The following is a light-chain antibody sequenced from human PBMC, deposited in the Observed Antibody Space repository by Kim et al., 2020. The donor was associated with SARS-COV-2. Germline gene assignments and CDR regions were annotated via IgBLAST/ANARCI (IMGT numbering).Light chain of an antibody. Sequence: QKVTLSGSGGSANLGSNYVYWYQQLPGTAPKLLIYRNTQRPSGVPDRFSGSKSGTSASLAISGLRSEDEADYYCAAWDDSLSGHWVFGGGTQLTVL. CDR3: AAWDDSLSGHWV. CDR2: RNT. V-gene: IGLV1-47*01. J-gene: IGLJ3*02. CDR1: SANLGSNY.